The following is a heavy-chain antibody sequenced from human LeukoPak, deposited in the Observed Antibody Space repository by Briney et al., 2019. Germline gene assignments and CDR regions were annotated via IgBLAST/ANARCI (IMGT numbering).Heavy chain of an antibody. CDR2: ISSSGSTI. V-gene: IGHV3-11*01. D-gene: IGHD1-26*01. J-gene: IGHJ5*02. Sequence: GGSLRLSCAASGFTFSDYYMSWIRQAPGKGLEWVSYISSSGSTIYYADSVKGRFTISRDNAKNSLYLQMNGLRAEDTAVYYCARSWELQDWFDPWGQGTLVTVSS. CDR3: ARSWELQDWFDP. CDR1: GFTFSDYY.